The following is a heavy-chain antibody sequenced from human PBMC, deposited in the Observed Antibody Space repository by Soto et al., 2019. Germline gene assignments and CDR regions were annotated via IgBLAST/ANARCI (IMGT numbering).Heavy chain of an antibody. V-gene: IGHV1-46*01. Sequence: QVQLVQSGAEVKKPGASVKVSCKASGYTFTSYYMHWVRQAPGQGLEWMGIINPSGGSTSYAPKFQGRVTMTRDTSTSTVYMELSSLRSEDTAVYYCARGDCSSTSCYYPAFDIWGQGTMVTVSS. CDR1: GYTFTSYY. CDR2: INPSGGST. D-gene: IGHD2-2*01. CDR3: ARGDCSSTSCYYPAFDI. J-gene: IGHJ3*02.